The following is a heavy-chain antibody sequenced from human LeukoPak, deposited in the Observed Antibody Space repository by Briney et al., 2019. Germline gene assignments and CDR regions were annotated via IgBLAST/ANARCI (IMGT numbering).Heavy chain of an antibody. CDR1: GFTFSSYS. Sequence: PGGSLRLSCAASGFTFSSYSMDWVRQAPGKGLEWVSSISSSSSYIYYADSVKGRFTISRDNAKNSLYLQMNSLRAEDTAVYYCARPKFGVVTSFDYWGQGTLVTVSS. V-gene: IGHV3-21*01. CDR2: ISSSSSYI. D-gene: IGHD3-3*01. J-gene: IGHJ4*02. CDR3: ARPKFGVVTSFDY.